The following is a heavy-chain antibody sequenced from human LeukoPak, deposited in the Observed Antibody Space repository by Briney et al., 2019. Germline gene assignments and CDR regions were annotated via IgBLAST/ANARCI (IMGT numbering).Heavy chain of an antibody. Sequence: SETLSLTCTVSGGSISSYYWSWIRQPPGKGLEWIGYIYYSGSTYYNPSLKSRVTISVDTSKNQFSLKLSSVTAADTAVYYCARIYLHYGDYVPTPYWYFDLWGRGTLVTVSS. CDR2: IYYSGST. D-gene: IGHD4-17*01. CDR3: ARIYLHYGDYVPTPYWYFDL. CDR1: GGSISSYY. V-gene: IGHV4-59*12. J-gene: IGHJ2*01.